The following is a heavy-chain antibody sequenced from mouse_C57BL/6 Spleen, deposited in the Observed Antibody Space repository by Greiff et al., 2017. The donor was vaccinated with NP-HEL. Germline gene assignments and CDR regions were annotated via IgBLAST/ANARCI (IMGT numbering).Heavy chain of an antibody. J-gene: IGHJ4*01. V-gene: IGHV1-80*01. CDR3: AANWDEDAMDY. D-gene: IGHD4-1*02. Sequence: QVQLQQSGAELVKPGASVKLSCKASGYTFSSYWMNWVKQRPGQGLEWIGQIYPGDGDTTYNEKFKGKATLTADKSSSTAYMQLSSLTSEDSAVYVCAANWDEDAMDYWGQGTSVTVSS. CDR2: IYPGDGDT. CDR1: GYTFSSYW.